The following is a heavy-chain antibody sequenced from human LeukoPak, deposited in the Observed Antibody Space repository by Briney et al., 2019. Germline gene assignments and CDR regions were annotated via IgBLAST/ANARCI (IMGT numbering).Heavy chain of an antibody. J-gene: IGHJ4*02. Sequence: GGSLRLSCAASGFTSSSYSMKWVRQAPGKGLEWVSSISSSSSFIYYADSLKGRFTISRDNAKNSLYLQMNSLRAEDTAVYYCARDRESGYTDSWGQGTLVSVSS. D-gene: IGHD5-12*01. CDR2: ISSSSSFI. CDR3: ARDRESGYTDS. CDR1: GFTSSSYS. V-gene: IGHV3-21*01.